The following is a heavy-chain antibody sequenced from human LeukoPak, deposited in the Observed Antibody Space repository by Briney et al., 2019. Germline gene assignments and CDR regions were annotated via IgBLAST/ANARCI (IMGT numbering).Heavy chain of an antibody. CDR1: GGTISSYY. CDR3: ARVTYSRSSMSLDGLDI. Sequence: PSETLSLTCIVSGGTISSYYWSWIRQPAGKGLEWIGRIYTSGSTNYNPSLKSRVTMSVDTSKNQFSLKLSSVTAADTAVYYCARVTYSRSSMSLDGLDIWGQGTMVTVSS. D-gene: IGHD6-6*01. CDR2: IYTSGST. V-gene: IGHV4-4*07. J-gene: IGHJ3*02.